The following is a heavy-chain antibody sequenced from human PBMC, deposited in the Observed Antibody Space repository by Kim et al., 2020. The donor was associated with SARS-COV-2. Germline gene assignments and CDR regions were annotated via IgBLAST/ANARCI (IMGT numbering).Heavy chain of an antibody. D-gene: IGHD1-26*01. CDR3: AGESGTFYGLDY. J-gene: IGHJ4*02. CDR2: ISPSSGAT. CDR1: GFTFTGYY. Sequence: ASVKVSCKASGFTFTGYYLQWVRQAPGQGLEWMGRISPSSGATKYAQRFQGRVTMTRDTSISTAYMEVSRLRSDDTAIYYCAGESGTFYGLDYWGQGTLVTVSS. V-gene: IGHV1-2*06.